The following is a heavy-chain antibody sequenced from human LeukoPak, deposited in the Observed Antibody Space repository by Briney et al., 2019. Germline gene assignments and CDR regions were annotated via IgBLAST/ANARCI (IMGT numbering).Heavy chain of an antibody. Sequence: GGSLRLSCGASGVTFSRHAMHWVRQAPGKGLEWVSQIWPGGGYKYYAHSVKGRFTSSRENVKNTLYLRMYNLRADGTPVYYCTRDGNQQSHYACDIWRGGTLITASS. V-gene: IGHV3-33*01. CDR3: TRDGNQQSHYACDI. D-gene: IGHD2-2*01. J-gene: IGHJ3*02. CDR1: GVTFSRHA. CDR2: IWPGGGYK.